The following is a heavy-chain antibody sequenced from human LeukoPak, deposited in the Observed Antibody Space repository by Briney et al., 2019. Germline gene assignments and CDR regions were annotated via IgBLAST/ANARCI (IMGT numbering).Heavy chain of an antibody. V-gene: IGHV1-3*01. J-gene: IGHJ4*02. Sequence: ASVKVSCKASGCTFTSYAMHWVRQAPGQRLEWMGWINAGNGNTKYSQKFQGRVTITRDTSASTAYMELSSLRSEDTAVYYCARGAAACTFNYWGQGTLVTVSS. CDR3: ARGAAACTFNY. D-gene: IGHD6-13*01. CDR1: GCTFTSYA. CDR2: INAGNGNT.